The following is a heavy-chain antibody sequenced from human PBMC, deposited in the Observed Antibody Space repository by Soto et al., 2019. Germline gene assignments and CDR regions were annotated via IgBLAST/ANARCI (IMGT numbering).Heavy chain of an antibody. J-gene: IGHJ4*02. V-gene: IGHV3-74*01. CDR1: GFVFEVYW. D-gene: IGHD2-2*01. Sequence: GGSLRLSCVASGFVFEVYWMHWVRQVPGKGLEWVSRISDDGARTDYADSVRGRFTISRDNANNALYLQMNALRGADTAVYFCTGGPRPSSVGTGAVWGRGGLVTVSS. CDR3: TGGPRPSSVGTGAV. CDR2: ISDDGART.